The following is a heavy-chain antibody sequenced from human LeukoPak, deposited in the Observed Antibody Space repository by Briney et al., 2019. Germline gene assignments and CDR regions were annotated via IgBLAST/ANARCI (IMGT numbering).Heavy chain of an antibody. CDR2: INHSGST. CDR3: ARGILGQFDY. CDR1: GGSFSGYY. D-gene: IGHD7-27*01. J-gene: IGHJ4*02. V-gene: IGHV4-34*01. Sequence: SETLSLTCAVYGGSFSGYYWSWIRQPPGKGLEWIGEINHSGSTNYNPSLKSRVTISVDTSKNQFSLKLSSVTAADTAVYYCARGILGQFDYWGQGTLVTVSS.